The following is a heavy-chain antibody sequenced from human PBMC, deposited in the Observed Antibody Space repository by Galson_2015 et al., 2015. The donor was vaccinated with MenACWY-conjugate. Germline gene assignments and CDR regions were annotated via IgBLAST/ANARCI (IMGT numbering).Heavy chain of an antibody. V-gene: IGHV3-48*02. CDR2: IGSDTSTM. Sequence: SLRLSCAASGFTFSGYRLNWVRQSPGKGLEWLLYIGSDTSTMYYADSVKGRFTISRDNAKKSIYLQMNSLRDEDTAVYYCAAVRGVTTSFDYWGQGTLVTVSS. J-gene: IGHJ4*02. CDR1: GFTFSGYR. D-gene: IGHD3-10*01. CDR3: AAVRGVTTSFDY.